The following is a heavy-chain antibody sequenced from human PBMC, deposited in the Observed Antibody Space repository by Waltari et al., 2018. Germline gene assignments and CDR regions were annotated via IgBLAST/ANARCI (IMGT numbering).Heavy chain of an antibody. CDR2: TIPSFGTA. J-gene: IGHJ6*02. CDR1: GGTFSSYA. V-gene: IGHV1-69*12. CDR3: AKDMGYGSRDYYGMDV. Sequence: QVQLVQSGAEVKKPGSSVKVSCKASGGTFSSYAISWVRQAPGQGLEWMGGTIPSFGTANYVQKFQGRGTITAEESTSTAYMELSSLRAEDMALYYCAKDMGYGSRDYYGMDVWGQGTTVTVSS. D-gene: IGHD3-10*01.